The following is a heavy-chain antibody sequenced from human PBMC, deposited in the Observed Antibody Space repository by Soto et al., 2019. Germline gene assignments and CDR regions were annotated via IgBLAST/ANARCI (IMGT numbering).Heavy chain of an antibody. J-gene: IGHJ6*02. CDR3: ARDLAAAAGGMDV. D-gene: IGHD6-13*01. CDR1: GGTFSSYA. V-gene: IGHV1-69*06. CDR2: IIPIFGTA. Sequence: ASVKVSCKASGGTFSSYAISWVRQAPGQGLEWMGGIIPIFGTANYAQKFQGRVTITADKSTSTAYMELSSLRSEDTAVYYCARDLAAAAGGMDVWGQGTTVTVSS.